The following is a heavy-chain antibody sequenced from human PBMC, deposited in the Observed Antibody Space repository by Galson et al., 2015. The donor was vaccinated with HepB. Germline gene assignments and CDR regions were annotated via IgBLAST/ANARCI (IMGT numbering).Heavy chain of an antibody. CDR3: AKYDKDYGDYFDY. CDR1: GFTFSTYA. J-gene: IGHJ4*02. V-gene: IGHV3-23*01. D-gene: IGHD4-17*01. CDR2: ISGSGGST. Sequence: SLRLSCAASGFTFSTYAMSWVRQAPGKGLEWVSLISGSGGSTSYADSLKGRFTISRDNSKNTLYLQMTSLRAEDTAVYYCAKYDKDYGDYFDYWGQGTLVTVSS.